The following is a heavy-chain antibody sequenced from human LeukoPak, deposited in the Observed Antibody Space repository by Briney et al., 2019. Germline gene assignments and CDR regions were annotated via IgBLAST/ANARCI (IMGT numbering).Heavy chain of an antibody. J-gene: IGHJ3*02. Sequence: PGRSLRLSCAASGFTFSSYNLHWVRQAPGKGLEWVAVISNGGGFKYYADSVKGRFTISRDNSRNTFYLQMNSLIIEDTAVYYCTREEYSSFWSTAGAFDIWGQGTMVTVSS. CDR3: TREEYSSFWSTAGAFDI. V-gene: IGHV3-30*03. CDR1: GFTFSSYN. D-gene: IGHD6-19*01. CDR2: ISNGGGFK.